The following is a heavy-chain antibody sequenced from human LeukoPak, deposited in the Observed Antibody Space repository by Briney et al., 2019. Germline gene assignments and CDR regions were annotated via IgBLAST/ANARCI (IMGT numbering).Heavy chain of an antibody. Sequence: SETLSLTCAVYGGSFSGYYWSWIRQPPGKGLEWIGEINHSGSTNYNPSLKSRVTISVDTSKNQFSLKLSSVTAADTAVYYCARLMTTAYYWGQGTLVTVSS. D-gene: IGHD4-11*01. V-gene: IGHV4-34*01. J-gene: IGHJ4*02. CDR1: GGSFSGYY. CDR2: INHSGST. CDR3: ARLMTTAYY.